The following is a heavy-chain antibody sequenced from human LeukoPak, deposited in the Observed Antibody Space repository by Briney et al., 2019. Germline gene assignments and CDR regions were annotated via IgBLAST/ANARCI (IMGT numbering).Heavy chain of an antibody. CDR1: GGSFSGYY. Sequence: KPSETLSLTCAVYGGSFSGYYWSWIRQPPGKGLEWIGEINHSGSTNYNPSLKSRVTISVDTSKNQFSLKLSSVTAADTAVYYCARVGRITIFGVVKRPTLNYFDYWGQGTLVTVSS. CDR3: ARVGRITIFGVVKRPTLNYFDY. D-gene: IGHD3-3*01. CDR2: INHSGST. V-gene: IGHV4-34*01. J-gene: IGHJ4*02.